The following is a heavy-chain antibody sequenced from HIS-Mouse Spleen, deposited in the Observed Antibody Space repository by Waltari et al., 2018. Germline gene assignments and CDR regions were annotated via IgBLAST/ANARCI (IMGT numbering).Heavy chain of an antibody. CDR3: ARLFRSVTPIYYGMDV. V-gene: IGHV1-69*04. Sequence: QVQLVQSGAEVKKPGSSVKVSCKASGGTFSSYASSWVRQAPGQGLEWMGRIIPILGIANYAQKFQGRVTITADKSTSTAYMELSSLRSEDTAVYYCARLFRSVTPIYYGMDVWGQGTTVTVSS. J-gene: IGHJ6*02. D-gene: IGHD2-21*02. CDR1: GGTFSSYA. CDR2: IIPILGIA.